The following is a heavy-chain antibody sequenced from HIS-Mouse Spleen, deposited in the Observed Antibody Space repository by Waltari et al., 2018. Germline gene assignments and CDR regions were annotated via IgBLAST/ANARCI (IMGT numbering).Heavy chain of an antibody. V-gene: IGHV4-39*07. J-gene: IGHJ2*01. CDR2: IYYSGST. Sequence: QLQLQESGPGLVKPSETLSLTCTVPGRSISSSSYYWGWIRHTPGKGLEWIGGIYYSGSTYYNPSLKSRVTISVDTSKNQFSLKLSSVTAADTAVYYCAREIPYSSSWYDWYFDLWGRGTLVTVSS. CDR1: GRSISSSSYY. CDR3: AREIPYSSSWYDWYFDL. D-gene: IGHD6-13*01.